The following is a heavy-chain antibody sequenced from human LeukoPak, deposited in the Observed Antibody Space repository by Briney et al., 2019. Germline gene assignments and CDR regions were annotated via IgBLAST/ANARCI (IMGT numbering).Heavy chain of an antibody. V-gene: IGHV3-21*04. CDR2: ISSSSSYV. CDR1: GFTFSPNT. CDR3: ARVEEYCSGGSCYPKFDP. J-gene: IGHJ5*02. Sequence: GGSLRLSCAASGFTFSPNTMTWVRQAPGKGLEWVSSISSSSSYVYYADSAKGRFTISRDNAQNSLFLQMNSLRAEDTALYHCARVEEYCSGGSCYPKFDPWGQGTLLTVSS. D-gene: IGHD2-15*01.